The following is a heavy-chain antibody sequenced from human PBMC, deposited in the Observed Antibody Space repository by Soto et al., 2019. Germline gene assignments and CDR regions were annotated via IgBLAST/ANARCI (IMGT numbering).Heavy chain of an antibody. CDR2: IYHSGST. J-gene: IGHJ4*02. D-gene: IGHD6-13*01. CDR3: ARPGIAAAATIDY. Sequence: QVQLQESGPGLVKPSGTLSLTCAVSGGSISSSNWWSWVRQPPGKGLEWIGEIYHSGSTNYNPSLTSRVXXSXDXXKNQSSLKLSSVTAADTAVYYCARPGIAAAATIDYWGQGTLVTVSS. CDR1: GGSISSSNW. V-gene: IGHV4-4*02.